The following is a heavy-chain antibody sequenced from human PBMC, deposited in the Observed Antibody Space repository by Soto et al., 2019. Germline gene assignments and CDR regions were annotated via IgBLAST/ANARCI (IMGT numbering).Heavy chain of an antibody. Sequence: QVQLVQSGAEVKKPGASVKVSCKASGYTFTSYGISWVRQAPGQGLEWMGWISAYNGNTNYAQKLQGRVTMTTDTPPRKPKMELRGLRSDDTAVYYCARDTPPVETWGQGTRAPVPS. CDR2: ISAYNGNT. CDR3: ARDTPPVET. CDR1: GYTFTSYG. V-gene: IGHV1-18*01. J-gene: IGHJ5*02.